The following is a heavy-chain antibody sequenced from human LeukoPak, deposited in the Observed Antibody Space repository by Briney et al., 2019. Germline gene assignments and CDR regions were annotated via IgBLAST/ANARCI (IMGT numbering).Heavy chain of an antibody. CDR3: ARDLYYYDSSGYHIFDY. CDR1: GFAFSTYW. D-gene: IGHD3-22*01. Sequence: PGGSLRLSCAASGFAFSTYWMTWVRQAPGKGLEWVANIKPDGSDKYYVDSVKGRFTISRDNAKNSLYLQMNSLRAEDTAVYYCARDLYYYDSSGYHIFDYWGQGTLVTVSS. CDR2: IKPDGSDK. V-gene: IGHV3-7*03. J-gene: IGHJ4*02.